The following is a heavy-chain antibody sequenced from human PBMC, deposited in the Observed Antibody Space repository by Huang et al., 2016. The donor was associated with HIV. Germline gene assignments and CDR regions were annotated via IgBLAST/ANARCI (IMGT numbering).Heavy chain of an antibody. D-gene: IGHD6-19*01. CDR1: GGSFSGYY. CDR3: AREKAADSAWYGVYYFDY. J-gene: IGHJ4*02. CDR2: INHIGKT. V-gene: IGHV4-34*01. Sequence: QVQLRQWGAGLVKSSETLSLTCAVYGGSFSGYYWTWIRQSPGTGLEWIGEINHIGKTNYQPSLKSRVQIPKDTAKNQFSLQLTSVSAADTGVYFCAREKAADSAWYGVYYFDYWGEGALVTVTS.